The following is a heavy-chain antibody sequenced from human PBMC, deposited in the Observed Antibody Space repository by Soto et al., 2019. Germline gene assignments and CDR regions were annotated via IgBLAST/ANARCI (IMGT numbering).Heavy chain of an antibody. Sequence: SETLSLTCTVSGSSISSYYWSWIRQPPGKGLEWIGNIYYSGSTTYNPSLSSRVTISVPTSKNHFPLKLSSVSAADTAVYYCARDVRSYYDRSGLDYWGPGALVTVSS. CDR1: GSSISSYY. CDR2: IYYSGST. CDR3: ARDVRSYYDRSGLDY. V-gene: IGHV4-59*01. D-gene: IGHD3-22*01. J-gene: IGHJ4*02.